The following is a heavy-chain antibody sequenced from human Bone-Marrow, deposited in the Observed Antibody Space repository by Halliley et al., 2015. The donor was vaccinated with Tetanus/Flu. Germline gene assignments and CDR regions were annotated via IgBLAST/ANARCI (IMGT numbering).Heavy chain of an antibody. CDR3: ARLRGENYFFDP. V-gene: IGHV4-39*01. CDR2: IDHTGSP. D-gene: IGHD3-10*01. J-gene: IGHJ5*02. Sequence: EWIATIDHTGSPFYNPSLKSRVPISVDTSKNQFSLRLRSVTAGDTAVYYCARLRGENYFFDPWGQGTLVIVSS.